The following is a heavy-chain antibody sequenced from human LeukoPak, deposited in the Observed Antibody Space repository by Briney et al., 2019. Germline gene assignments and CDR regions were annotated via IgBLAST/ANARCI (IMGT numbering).Heavy chain of an antibody. CDR3: ARGRSGGSPHFDY. CDR2: IIPIFGTG. J-gene: IGHJ4*02. V-gene: IGHV1-69*05. Sequence: SVNVSCKASGGTSSSYAISWVRQAPGQGLEWMGRIIPIFGTGNYAQKFQGRVTITTDESTSTAYMELSSLRSEDTAVYYCARGRSGGSPHFDYWGQGTLVTVSS. CDR1: GGTSSSYA. D-gene: IGHD2-15*01.